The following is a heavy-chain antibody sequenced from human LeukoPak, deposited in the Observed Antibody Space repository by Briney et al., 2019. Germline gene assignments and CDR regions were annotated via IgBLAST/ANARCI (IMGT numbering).Heavy chain of an antibody. CDR3: ARDRHSSGWYSNDY. Sequence: GASVKVSCKASGGTFSSYAISWVRQAPGQGLEWMGGIIPIFGTANYAQKFQGRVTITADESTSTAYMELSSLRSEDTAVYYCARDRHSSGWYSNDYWGQGNPGHRLL. CDR1: GGTFSSYA. J-gene: IGHJ4*02. V-gene: IGHV1-69*01. CDR2: IIPIFGTA. D-gene: IGHD6-19*01.